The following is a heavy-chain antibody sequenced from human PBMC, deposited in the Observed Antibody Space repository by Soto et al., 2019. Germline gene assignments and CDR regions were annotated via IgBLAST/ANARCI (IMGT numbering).Heavy chain of an antibody. CDR1: GGTFSSYA. V-gene: IGHV1-69*06. Sequence: QVQLVQSGAEVKKPGSSVKVSCKASGGTFSSYAISWVRQAPGQGLEWMGGIIPIFGTANYAQKFQGRVTITADKSTSTAYMELSSLRSEETAVYYCARDLHYDILTGYYNHDAFDIWGQGTMVTVSS. D-gene: IGHD3-9*01. J-gene: IGHJ3*02. CDR2: IIPIFGTA. CDR3: ARDLHYDILTGYYNHDAFDI.